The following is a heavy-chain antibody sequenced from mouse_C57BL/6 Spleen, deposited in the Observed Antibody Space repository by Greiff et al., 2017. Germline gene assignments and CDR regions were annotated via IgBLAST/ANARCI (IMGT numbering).Heavy chain of an antibody. J-gene: IGHJ2*01. CDR2: FYPGRGSI. Sequence: QVQLKQSGAELVKPGASVKLSCKASGYTFTEYTIHWVKQRSGQGLEWIGWFYPGRGSIKYNEKFKDKATLTADKSSSTVYMELSRWTSEDSAVYFCARHEEDYDGLDYWGQGTTLTVSA. D-gene: IGHD2-4*01. CDR1: GYTFTEYT. CDR3: ARHEEDYDGLDY. V-gene: IGHV1-62-2*01.